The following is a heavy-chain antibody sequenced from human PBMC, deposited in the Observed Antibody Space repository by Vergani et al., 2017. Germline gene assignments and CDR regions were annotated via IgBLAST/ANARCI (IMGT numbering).Heavy chain of an antibody. Sequence: QVQLQQWGAGLLKPSETLSLTCAVYGGSFSGYYWSWIRQPPGKGLEGIGEINHSGSTNYNPSLKSRVTISVDTSKNQFSLKLSSVPAADTAVYYCARGLLLLLFGEFVGRDNWFDPWGQGTLVTVSS. V-gene: IGHV4-34*01. D-gene: IGHD3-10*01. CDR3: ARGLLLLLFGEFVGRDNWFDP. CDR2: INHSGST. CDR1: GGSFSGYY. J-gene: IGHJ5*02.